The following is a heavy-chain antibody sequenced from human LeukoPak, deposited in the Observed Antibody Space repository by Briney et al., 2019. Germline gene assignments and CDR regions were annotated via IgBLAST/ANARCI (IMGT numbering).Heavy chain of an antibody. Sequence: ETGGSLRLSCAASGFTFGDYAMPWVRQAPGKGLEWVSGISWNSGSIGYADSVKGRFTISRDNAKNSLYLQMNSLRAEDTALYYCAKDLLVGAPAGGGFDYWGQGTLVTVSS. J-gene: IGHJ4*02. CDR3: AKDLLVGAPAGGGFDY. CDR2: ISWNSGSI. D-gene: IGHD1-26*01. V-gene: IGHV3-9*01. CDR1: GFTFGDYA.